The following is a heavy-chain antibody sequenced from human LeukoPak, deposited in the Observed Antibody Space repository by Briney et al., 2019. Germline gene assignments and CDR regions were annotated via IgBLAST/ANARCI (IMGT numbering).Heavy chain of an antibody. CDR2: INWDDDK. CDR3: ARYLYGDSASYFDY. CDR1: GFSLSTCGMC. Sequence: SGPTLVNPTQTLTLTCTFSGFSLSTCGMCVSWIRQPPGKALEWLALINWDDDKYYNTSLKTRLTISKDTSKNQVVLTMTNMDPVDTATYFCARYLYGDSASYFDYWGQGILVTVSS. J-gene: IGHJ4*02. V-gene: IGHV2-70*01. D-gene: IGHD4-17*01.